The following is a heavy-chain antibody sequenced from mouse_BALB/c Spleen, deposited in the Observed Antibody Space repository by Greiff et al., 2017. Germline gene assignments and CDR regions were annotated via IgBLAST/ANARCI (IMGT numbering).Heavy chain of an antibody. J-gene: IGHJ2*01. D-gene: IGHD1-3*01. Sequence: EVKVVESGGGLVQPGGSLKLSCAASGFTFSSYGMSWVRQTPDKRLELVATINSNGGSTYYPDSVKGRFTISRDNAKNTLYLQMSSLKSEDTAMYYCARDDNPDYWGQGTTLTVSS. CDR3: ARDDNPDY. CDR1: GFTFSSYG. V-gene: IGHV5-6-3*01. CDR2: INSNGGST.